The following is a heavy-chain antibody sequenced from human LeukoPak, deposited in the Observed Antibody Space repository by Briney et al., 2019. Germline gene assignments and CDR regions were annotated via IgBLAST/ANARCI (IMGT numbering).Heavy chain of an antibody. CDR3: ATDPNSNPAYSMDV. CDR1: GYTLTELS. Sequence: EASVKVSCKVSGYTLTELSMHWVRQAPGKGLEWMGGFDPEDGETIYAQKFQGRVTMIEDTSTDTAYMELSSLRSEDTAVYYCATDPNSNPAYSMDVWGKGTTVTVSS. CDR2: FDPEDGET. D-gene: IGHD4-11*01. J-gene: IGHJ6*03. V-gene: IGHV1-24*01.